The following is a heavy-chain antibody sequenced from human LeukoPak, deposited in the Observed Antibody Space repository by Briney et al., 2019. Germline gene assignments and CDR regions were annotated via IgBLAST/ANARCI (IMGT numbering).Heavy chain of an antibody. D-gene: IGHD4-23*01. J-gene: IGHJ4*02. V-gene: IGHV3-23*01. CDR1: GFTFSSYA. CDR3: AKLVNYGGNHFDY. Sequence: GSLILSCAASGFTFSSYAMSWVRQAPGKGLEWVSAISGSGGSTYYADSVKGRFTISRDNSKNTLYLQMNSLRAEDTAVYYCAKLVNYGGNHFDYWGQGTLVTVSS. CDR2: ISGSGGST.